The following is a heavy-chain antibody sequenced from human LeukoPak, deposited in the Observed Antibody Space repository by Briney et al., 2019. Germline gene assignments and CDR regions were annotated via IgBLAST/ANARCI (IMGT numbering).Heavy chain of an antibody. V-gene: IGHV1-8*01. D-gene: IGHD2-2*02. CDR3: ARGQVVPAAINWFDP. J-gene: IGHJ5*02. CDR2: MNPNSGNT. Sequence: ASVKVSCKASGYTFTSYDINWVRQATGQGLEWMGWMNPNSGNTDYAQKFQGRVTITRNTSISTAYMELSSLRSEDTAVYYCARGQVVPAAINWFDPWGQGTLVTVSS. CDR1: GYTFTSYD.